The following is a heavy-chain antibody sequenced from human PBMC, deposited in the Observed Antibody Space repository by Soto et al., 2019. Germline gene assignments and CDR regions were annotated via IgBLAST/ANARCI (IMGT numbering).Heavy chain of an antibody. CDR3: AREGTTVSDY. V-gene: IGHV4-34*01. D-gene: IGHD4-17*01. Sequence: QVQLQQWGAGLLKPSETLSLTCAVYGGSFSGYYWSWIRQPPGKGLEWIGEINHSGSTNYNPSLKSRVTISVDTSKHQFSLKLSSVTAADTAVYYCAREGTTVSDYWGQGTLVTVSS. CDR1: GGSFSGYY. CDR2: INHSGST. J-gene: IGHJ4*01.